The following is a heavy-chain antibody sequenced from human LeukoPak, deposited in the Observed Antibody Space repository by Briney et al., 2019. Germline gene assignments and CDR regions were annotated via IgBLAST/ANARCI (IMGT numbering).Heavy chain of an antibody. V-gene: IGHV3-30*18. CDR2: ISYDGSNK. CDR3: AKDNHSGYTSYAFDI. D-gene: IGHD3-9*01. CDR1: GFTFSSYG. J-gene: IGHJ3*02. Sequence: GRSLRLSCAASGFTFSSYGMHWVRQAPGKGLEGVAVISYDGSNKYYADSVKGRFTISRDNSKDTLYLQMNSLRAEDTAVYYCAKDNHSGYTSYAFDIWGQGTMVTVSS.